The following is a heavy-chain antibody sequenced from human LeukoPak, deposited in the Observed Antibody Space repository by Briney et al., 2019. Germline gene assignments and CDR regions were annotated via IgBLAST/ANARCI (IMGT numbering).Heavy chain of an antibody. V-gene: IGHV5-51*01. Sequence: GESLKISCKGSGYSFTSYWIGWVRQMPGKGLEWMGIIYPGDSDTRYSPSFQGQVTISADKSISTAYLQWSSLKASDTAMYYCARHRRGSSSNTYYYYYMDVWGKGTTVTVSS. D-gene: IGHD6-6*01. CDR2: IYPGDSDT. CDR1: GYSFTSYW. J-gene: IGHJ6*03. CDR3: ARHRRGSSSNTYYYYYMDV.